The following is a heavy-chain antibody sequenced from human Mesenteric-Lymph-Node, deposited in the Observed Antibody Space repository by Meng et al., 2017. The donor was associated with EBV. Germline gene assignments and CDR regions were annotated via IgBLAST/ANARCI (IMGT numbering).Heavy chain of an antibody. J-gene: IGHJ4*02. CDR1: GVIHNGNS. V-gene: IGHV1-69*01. CDR3: ARDHDSSGYSFYY. Sequence: QVRQVGSGAEVKRPGSSVQFSSSASGVIHNGNSIGWVRPAHGQGLEWMGGIILFIASPTYAHQFRGRLTISADESTGTVYIEVCSLRSEHTAVYSCARDHDSSGYSFYYWGQGTLVTVSS. D-gene: IGHD3-22*01. CDR2: IILFIASP.